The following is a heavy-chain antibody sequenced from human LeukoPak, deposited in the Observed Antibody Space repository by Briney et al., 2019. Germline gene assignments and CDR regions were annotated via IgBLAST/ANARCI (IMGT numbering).Heavy chain of an antibody. V-gene: IGHV1-8*01. CDR1: GYTFTIYD. J-gene: IGHJ5*02. Sequence: ASVKVSFKASGYTFTIYDNNRVRQGKGPGLEWMGWMNPNSGNTGYYQKFQGRVTLTRNTYISKDYMELSSLRSEDTAVYYCARALREWLLSYWFDPWGQGTLVTVSS. CDR2: MNPNSGNT. CDR3: ARALREWLLSYWFDP. D-gene: IGHD3-3*01.